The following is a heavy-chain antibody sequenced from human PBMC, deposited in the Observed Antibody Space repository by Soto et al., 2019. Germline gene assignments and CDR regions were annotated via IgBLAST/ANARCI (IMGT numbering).Heavy chain of an antibody. CDR3: AKDRLAGNFVY. CDR2: ISATGGST. CDR1: GFTFNNYA. V-gene: IGHV3-23*01. J-gene: IGHJ4*02. Sequence: GGSLRLSWAASGFTFNNYAMNWVRQAPGKGLEWVATISATGGSTYYADSVKGRFTISRDNSKNTLYLQMNGLRVEDTAVYYCAKDRLAGNFVYWCPGPHVTVSS.